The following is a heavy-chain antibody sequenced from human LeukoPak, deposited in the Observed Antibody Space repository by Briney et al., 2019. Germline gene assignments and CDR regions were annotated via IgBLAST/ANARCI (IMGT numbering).Heavy chain of an antibody. CDR3: ARNLGNSPFDY. CDR1: GFTFSRYW. J-gene: IGHJ4*02. CDR2: INTDGSST. Sequence: GGSLRLSCAASGFTFSRYWMHWVRQAPGKGLVWVSRINTDGSSTTYADSVKGRFTISRDNAKNTLYLQMNSLRAEDTAVYYCARNLGNSPFDYWGQGTLVTVSS. D-gene: IGHD4-23*01. V-gene: IGHV3-74*01.